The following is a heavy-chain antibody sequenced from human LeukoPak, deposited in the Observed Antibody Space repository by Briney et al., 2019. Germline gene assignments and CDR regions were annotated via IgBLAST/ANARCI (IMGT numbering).Heavy chain of an antibody. V-gene: IGHV4-34*01. CDR3: ARGLYSVVERATHYCYYYYMDV. Sequence: SETLALTCAVYGGSFSGHYWSWIRQPPGKGLEWIGEINYSGSTNYDPALKSRVTISVDTSKNQFSLKLSSVTAADTAVYYCARGLYSVVERATHYCYYYYMDVWGKGTAITVTS. J-gene: IGHJ6*03. D-gene: IGHD1-1*01. CDR2: INYSGST. CDR1: GGSFSGHY.